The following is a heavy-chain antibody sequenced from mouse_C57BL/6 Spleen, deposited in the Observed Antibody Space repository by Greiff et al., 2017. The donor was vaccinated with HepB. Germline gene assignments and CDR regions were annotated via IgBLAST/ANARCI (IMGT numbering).Heavy chain of an antibody. V-gene: IGHV1-61*01. D-gene: IGHD1-1*01. CDR1: GYTFTSYW. CDR3: ARSGITTVVAPFDY. J-gene: IGHJ2*01. CDR2: IYHSDSET. Sequence: VQLQQPGAELVRPGSSVKLSCKASGYTFTSYWMDWVKQRPGQGLEWIGNIYHSDSETHYNQKFKDKATLTVDKSSSTAYMQLSSLTSEDSAVYYCARSGITTVVAPFDYWGQGTTLTVSS.